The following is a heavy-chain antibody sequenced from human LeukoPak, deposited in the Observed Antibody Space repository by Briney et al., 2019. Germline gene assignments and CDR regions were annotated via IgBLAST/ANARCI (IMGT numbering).Heavy chain of an antibody. J-gene: IGHJ4*02. D-gene: IGHD3-22*01. CDR3: AASYYYDSSGSSYFDY. CDR1: GFTFSRYG. V-gene: IGHV3-30*03. CDR2: ISYDGSNK. Sequence: PGGSLRLSCAASGFTFSRYGMHWVRQAPGKGLEWVAVISYDGSNKYYADSVKGRFTISRDNAKNSLYLQMNSLRAEDTALYYCAASYYYDSSGSSYFDYWGQGTLVTVSS.